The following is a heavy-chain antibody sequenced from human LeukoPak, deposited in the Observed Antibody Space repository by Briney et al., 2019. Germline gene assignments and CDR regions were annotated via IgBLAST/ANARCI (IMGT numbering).Heavy chain of an antibody. J-gene: IGHJ3*02. V-gene: IGHV3-9*01. CDR3: AKGNGWFGELHGAFDI. Sequence: GRSLRLSCAASGFTFDDYAMHWVRHAPGKGLEWVSGISWNSGSIGYADSVKGRFTISRDNAKNSLYLQMNSLRAEDTALYYCAKGNGWFGELHGAFDIWGQGTMVTVSS. CDR1: GFTFDDYA. CDR2: ISWNSGSI. D-gene: IGHD3-10*01.